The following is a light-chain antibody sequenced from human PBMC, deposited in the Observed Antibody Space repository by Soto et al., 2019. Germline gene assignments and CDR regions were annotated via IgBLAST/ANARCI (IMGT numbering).Light chain of an antibody. CDR1: SRHSSYI. CDR3: ETWDSNTWV. CDR2: LEGSGSL. Sequence: SSSAPASLGSSDNLNGTISSRHSSYIIAWHQQQPGNALRYLMKLEGSGSLHKGRVVPDLFSGSASGADRYITISCRRFEVDASYYCETWDSNTWVFGGGTKVTVL. V-gene: IGLV4-60*02. J-gene: IGLJ3*02.